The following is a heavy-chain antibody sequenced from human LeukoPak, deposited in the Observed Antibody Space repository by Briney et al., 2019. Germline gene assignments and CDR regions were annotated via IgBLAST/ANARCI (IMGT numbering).Heavy chain of an antibody. CDR3: ARDLGHSSDDY. CDR2: IGPSGGP. CDR1: AYSISSGYY. D-gene: IGHD5-18*01. V-gene: IGHV4-38-2*02. J-gene: IGHJ4*02. Sequence: SETLSLTCVVSAYSISSGYYWGCIRQPPGKRVEWIGSIGPSGGPYYNPSLKSRVTISMDTSKNQFSLKLSSVTAADTAMYYCARDLGHSSDDYWGPGTQVTVSS.